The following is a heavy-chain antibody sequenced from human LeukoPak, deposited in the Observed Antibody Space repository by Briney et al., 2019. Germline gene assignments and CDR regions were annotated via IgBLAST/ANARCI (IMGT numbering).Heavy chain of an antibody. CDR2: ISGSGGST. V-gene: IGHV3-23*01. D-gene: IGHD5-12*01. Sequence: GGSLRLSCAASGFTFSSYAMSWVRQAPGKGLEWVSAISGSGGSTYYADSVKGRFTISRDNAKNSLYLQMNSLRAEDTAVYYCARGRGVATHFDYWGQGTLVTVSS. J-gene: IGHJ4*02. CDR1: GFTFSSYA. CDR3: ARGRGVATHFDY.